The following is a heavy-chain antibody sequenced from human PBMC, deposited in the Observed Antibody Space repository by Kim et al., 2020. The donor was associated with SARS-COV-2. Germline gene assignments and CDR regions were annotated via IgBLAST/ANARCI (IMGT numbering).Heavy chain of an antibody. CDR1: VFTFSSYA. CDR2: ISSNGGST. CDR3: VKVEHYDILTGYTHDAFDI. V-gene: IGHV3-64D*09. J-gene: IGHJ3*02. D-gene: IGHD3-9*01. Sequence: GGSLRHSCSASVFTFSSYAMHWVRQAPGKGLEYVSAISSNGGSTYYADSVKGRFTISRDTSKNTLYLQMSSLRAEDTAVYYCVKVEHYDILTGYTHDAFDIWGQGTMVTVYS.